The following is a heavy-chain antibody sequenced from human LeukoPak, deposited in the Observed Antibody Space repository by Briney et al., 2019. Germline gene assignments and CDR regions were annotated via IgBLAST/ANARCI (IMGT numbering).Heavy chain of an antibody. Sequence: SQTLSLTCTVSGGSISSGSYYWSWIRQPAGKGLEWIGRIYTSGSTDYNPSPKSRVTISVDTSKNQFSLKLSSVTAADTAVYYCARGIATTLLYYFDYWGQGTLVTVSS. J-gene: IGHJ4*02. CDR3: ARGIATTLLYYFDY. V-gene: IGHV4-61*02. D-gene: IGHD2-15*01. CDR1: GGSISSGSYY. CDR2: IYTSGST.